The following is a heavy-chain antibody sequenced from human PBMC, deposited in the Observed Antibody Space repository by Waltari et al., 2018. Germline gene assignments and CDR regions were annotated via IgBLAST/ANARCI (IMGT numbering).Heavy chain of an antibody. CDR1: GGSISSSSYY. J-gene: IGHJ4*02. Sequence: QLQLQESGPGLVKPSETLSLTCTVSGGSISSSSYYWGWIRQPPGKGLEWIGSIYYSGSTYYNPSLKSRVTISVDTSKNQFSLKLSSVTAADTVVYYCARRRSPKQWLGYDYWGQGTLVTVSS. CDR2: IYYSGST. CDR3: ARRRSPKQWLGYDY. V-gene: IGHV4-39*07. D-gene: IGHD6-19*01.